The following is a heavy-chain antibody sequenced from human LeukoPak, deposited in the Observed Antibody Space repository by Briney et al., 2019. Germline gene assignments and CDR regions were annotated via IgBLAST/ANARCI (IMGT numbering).Heavy chain of an antibody. Sequence: ASVKVSCKASGYTFTGYYMHWVRQAPGQGLEWMGWINPNSGGTNYAQKFQGWVTMTRDTSISTAYMGLSRLRSDDTAVYYCARASVYDYGDYEGHAFDIWGQGTMVTVSS. CDR1: GYTFTGYY. CDR2: INPNSGGT. V-gene: IGHV1-2*04. J-gene: IGHJ3*02. CDR3: ARASVYDYGDYEGHAFDI. D-gene: IGHD4-17*01.